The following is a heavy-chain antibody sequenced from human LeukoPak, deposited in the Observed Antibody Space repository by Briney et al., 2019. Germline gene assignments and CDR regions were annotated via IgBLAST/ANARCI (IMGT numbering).Heavy chain of an antibody. D-gene: IGHD7-27*01. CDR3: ARVPLGIGYYYYMDV. CDR1: GGSISSGSYY. V-gene: IGHV4-61*01. Sequence: SETLSLTCTVSGGSISSGSYYWSWIRQPPGKGLEWIGYIYYSGSTNYNPSLKSRVTISVDTSKSQFSLKLSSVTAADTAVYYCARVPLGIGYYYYMDVWGKGTTVTVSS. J-gene: IGHJ6*03. CDR2: IYYSGST.